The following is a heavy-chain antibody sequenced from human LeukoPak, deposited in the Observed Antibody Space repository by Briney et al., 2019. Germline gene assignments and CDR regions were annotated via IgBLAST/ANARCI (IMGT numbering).Heavy chain of an antibody. D-gene: IGHD6-19*01. CDR2: ISSSSSYI. V-gene: IGHV3-21*01. J-gene: IGHJ3*02. CDR3: ARAPVEAVAARTDAFDI. Sequence: GGSLRLSCAASGFTFSSYSMNWVRQAPGKGLEWVSSISSSSSYIYYADSVKGRFTISRDNAKNSLYLQMNSLRAEDTAVYYCARAPVEAVAARTDAFDIWGQGTMVTVSS. CDR1: GFTFSSYS.